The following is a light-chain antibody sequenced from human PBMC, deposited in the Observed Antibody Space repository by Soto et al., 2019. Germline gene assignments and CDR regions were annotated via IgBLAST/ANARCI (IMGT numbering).Light chain of an antibody. J-gene: IGLJ1*01. CDR2: EVS. CDR3: SSYTSSSTYV. Sequence: QSVLTQPASVSGSPGQSITISCTGTSSDVGGYNYVAWYQQHPGKAPKLMIYEVSNRPSGVSNHFSGSKSGNTASLTISGLQAEDEADYYCSSYTSSSTYVFGPGTKLTVL. V-gene: IGLV2-14*01. CDR1: SSDVGGYNY.